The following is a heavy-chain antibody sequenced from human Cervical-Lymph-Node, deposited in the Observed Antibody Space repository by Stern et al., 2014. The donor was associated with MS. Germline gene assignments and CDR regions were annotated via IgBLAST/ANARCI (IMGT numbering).Heavy chain of an antibody. Sequence: QVQLQESGPGLVRPSQTLSLTCSVSGGSINSGGYFWNWNRQHPVRGLEWGGYSSNNGHTHYNPSLKSRVTISADTSRNHFSLKLTSVAAADTAVYYCSSGYSYGDFSAPLDFWGQGTLVTVSS. J-gene: IGHJ4*02. V-gene: IGHV4-31*03. CDR3: SSGYSYGDFSAPLDF. CDR1: GGSINSGGYF. D-gene: IGHD5-18*01. CDR2: SSNNGHT.